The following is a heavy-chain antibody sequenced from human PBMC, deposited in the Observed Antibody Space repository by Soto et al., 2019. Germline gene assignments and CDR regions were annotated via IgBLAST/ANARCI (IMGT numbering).Heavy chain of an antibody. CDR3: ARGPFSSGWYLSGY. J-gene: IGHJ4*02. V-gene: IGHV3-30-3*01. CDR2: ISYDGSNK. CDR1: GFTFSSYA. Sequence: VGSLRLSCAASGFTFSSYAMHWVRQALGKGLEWAAAISYDGSNKYYADSVKGRFTISRDISKNTLYLQMNSLRSEDTAVYYCARGPFSSGWYLSGYWGQGTLVTVSS. D-gene: IGHD6-19*01.